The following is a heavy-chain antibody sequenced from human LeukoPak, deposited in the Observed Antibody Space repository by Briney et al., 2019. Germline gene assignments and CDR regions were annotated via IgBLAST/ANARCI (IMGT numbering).Heavy chain of an antibody. CDR2: ISNNGEIT. J-gene: IGHJ4*02. CDR3: AKADGICTGGICYPHFDN. Sequence: GGSLRLSCAASGFTLNNGPMSWVRQAPGKGLEWVSIISNNGEITFYADSVKGRFTISRDNSRNTLYLHMSNLRAEDTAIYYCAKADGICTGGICYPHFDNWGQGTLVTVSS. D-gene: IGHD2-8*02. V-gene: IGHV3-23*01. CDR1: GFTLNNGP.